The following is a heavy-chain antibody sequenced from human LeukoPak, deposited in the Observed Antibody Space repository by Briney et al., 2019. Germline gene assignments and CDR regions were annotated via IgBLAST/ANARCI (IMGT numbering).Heavy chain of an antibody. CDR2: ISSSGSTI. V-gene: IGHV3-48*03. J-gene: IGHJ6*04. D-gene: IGHD3-10*02. CDR3: AELGITMIGGV. Sequence: GGSLRLSCAASGFTFSSYVMNWVRQAPGKGLEWVSYISSSGSTIYYADSVKGRFTISRDNAKNSLYLQMNSLRAEDTAVYYCAELGITMIGGVWGKGTTVTVSS. CDR1: GFTFSSYV.